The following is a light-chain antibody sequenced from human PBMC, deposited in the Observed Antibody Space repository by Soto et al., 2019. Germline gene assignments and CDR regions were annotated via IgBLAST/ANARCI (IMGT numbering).Light chain of an antibody. CDR2: EVS. V-gene: IGLV2-14*01. J-gene: IGLJ2*01. CDR1: SSDVGGYNY. Sequence: QSVLTQPASVSGSPGQSITISCTGTSSDVGGYNYVSWYQQHPGKAPKLLIYEVSNRPSGVSNRFSGSKSGNTASLTISGLQAEDEADYYCSSYTSGSTQAFGGGTKLTVL. CDR3: SSYTSGSTQA.